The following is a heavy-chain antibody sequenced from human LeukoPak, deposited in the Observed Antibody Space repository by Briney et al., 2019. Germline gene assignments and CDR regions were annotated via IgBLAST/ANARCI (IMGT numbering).Heavy chain of an antibody. D-gene: IGHD3-22*01. V-gene: IGHV1-2*02. CDR2: VSPNNGGK. CDR3: ARDLGRNFYYALDY. CDR1: GYTFTAYY. Sequence: ASVKVSCKASGYTFTAYYIHWVRQAPGQRLEWMGWVSPNNGGKNYAQKFQGRVTMTRDTSISTLYMDLNSLRSDDTAVYYCARDLGRNFYYALDYWGQGTLVTVSS. J-gene: IGHJ4*02.